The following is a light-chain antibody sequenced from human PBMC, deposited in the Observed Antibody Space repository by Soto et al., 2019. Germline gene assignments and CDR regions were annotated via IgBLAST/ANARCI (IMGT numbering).Light chain of an antibody. V-gene: IGLV2-11*01. Sequence: QSVLIQPRSVSGSPGQSVTMSCTGTSSDVGVYKYVSWYRQHPGKAPKLMIYDVITRPSGVPDRFSGSKSGNTASLTISGLQAEDEADYYCCSYAGDYTFVFGSGTKLTVL. CDR2: DVI. CDR1: SSDVGVYKY. J-gene: IGLJ1*01. CDR3: CSYAGDYTFV.